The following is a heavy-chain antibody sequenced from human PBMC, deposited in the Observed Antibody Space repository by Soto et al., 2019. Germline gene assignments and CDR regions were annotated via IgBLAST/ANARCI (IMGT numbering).Heavy chain of an antibody. D-gene: IGHD3-3*01. CDR3: AHRVLRTVFGLVTTTAIYFVF. J-gene: IGHJ4*02. CDR2: IYWDDDK. Sequence: QITLNESGPTPVKPRQTLTLTCTFSGFSLTTSGVGVGWIRQSPGKAPEWLALIYWDDDKRYSPSLKSRLTITKDTSKNQVVLTMADLDPADTATYYCAHRVLRTVFGLVTTTAIYFVFWGQGTPVAVFS. CDR1: GFSLTTSGVG. V-gene: IGHV2-5*02.